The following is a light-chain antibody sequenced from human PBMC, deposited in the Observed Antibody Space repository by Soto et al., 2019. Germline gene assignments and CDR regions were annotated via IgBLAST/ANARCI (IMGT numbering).Light chain of an antibody. CDR1: QGISSY. CDR3: QRYDSYPLSS. J-gene: IGKJ2*01. Sequence: AIRMTQSPSSFSASTGDRVTITCRASQGISSYLAWYQQKPGKAPKLLSYAASTLQSGVPSRFSGIASGTDCTLTVSCLQSEDSATQSGQRYDSYPLSSFGQGTKLEIK. CDR2: AAS. V-gene: IGKV1-8*01.